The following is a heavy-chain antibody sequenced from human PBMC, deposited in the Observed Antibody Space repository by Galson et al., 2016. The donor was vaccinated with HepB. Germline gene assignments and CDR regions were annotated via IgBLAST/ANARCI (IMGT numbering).Heavy chain of an antibody. V-gene: IGHV3-30-3*01. CDR1: GFIISRSI. J-gene: IGHJ4*02. Sequence: SLRLSCAASGFIISRSIIHWVRQAPGKGLEWVAAMSFDGFSKYYEDSVKDRFTVSRDNSHNTQYFHMDRVRPEETAVYYCAREGGTSGRSGYFDYWGQGTLVTVTS. CDR3: AREGGTSGRSGYFDY. D-gene: IGHD6-25*01. CDR2: MSFDGFSK.